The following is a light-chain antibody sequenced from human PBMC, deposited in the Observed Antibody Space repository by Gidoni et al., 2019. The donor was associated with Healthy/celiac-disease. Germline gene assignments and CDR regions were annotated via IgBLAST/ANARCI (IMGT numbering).Light chain of an antibody. CDR3: NSRDSSGNHLV. Sequence: SSELTQDTAVSVALGQTVRITCQVDSLRSYYASWYQQKPGQAPVLVIYGKNNRPSGIPDRFSCSSSGNTASLTITGAQAEDEADYYCNSRDSSGNHLVFGGGTKLTVL. CDR2: GKN. CDR1: SLRSYY. J-gene: IGLJ2*01. V-gene: IGLV3-19*01.